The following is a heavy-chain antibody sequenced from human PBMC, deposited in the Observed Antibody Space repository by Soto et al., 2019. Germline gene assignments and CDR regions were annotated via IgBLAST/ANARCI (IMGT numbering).Heavy chain of an antibody. J-gene: IGHJ4*02. CDR3: ARAPYYSDIFGFFLDS. D-gene: IGHD3-22*01. V-gene: IGHV4-61*08. CDR2: IYYSVIT. CDR1: GGSISSGGYY. Sequence: SETLSLTCTVSGGSISSGGYYWSCIRQHAWRGLEGIAYIYYSVITNYNPSLKSRVTISVDTSKNQCSLKLGSVTAAYRAVYYCARAPYYSDIFGFFLDSWGQETLVTVSS.